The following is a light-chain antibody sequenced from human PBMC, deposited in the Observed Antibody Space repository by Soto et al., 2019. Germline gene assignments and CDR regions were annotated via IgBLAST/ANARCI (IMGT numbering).Light chain of an antibody. CDR3: SSYADDDSLV. Sequence: QSVLTQRPSASGSPGQSVTISCSGTSSDIGTYNSVSWYQHHPGKAPKLMIYEVNKRPSGVPDRFSGSKSGKTASLTVSGLQAGDEADYYCSSYADDDSLVFGGGTKVTVL. CDR1: SSDIGTYNS. J-gene: IGLJ2*01. CDR2: EVN. V-gene: IGLV2-8*01.